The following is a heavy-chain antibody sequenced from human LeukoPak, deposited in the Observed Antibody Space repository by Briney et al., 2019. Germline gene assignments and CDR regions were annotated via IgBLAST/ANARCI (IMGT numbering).Heavy chain of an antibody. D-gene: IGHD2-15*01. Sequence: SETLSLTCTVSGGSISSSSYYWGWIRQPPGKGLEWIGSMYYSGSTYYNPSLKSRVTISVDTSKNQFSLKLSSVTAADTAVYYCARQLHIVVVVAAWFDPWGQGTLVTVSS. J-gene: IGHJ5*02. CDR2: MYYSGST. V-gene: IGHV4-39*01. CDR1: GGSISSSSYY. CDR3: ARQLHIVVVVAAWFDP.